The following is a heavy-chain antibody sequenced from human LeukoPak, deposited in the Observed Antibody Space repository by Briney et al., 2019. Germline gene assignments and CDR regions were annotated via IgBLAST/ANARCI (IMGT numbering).Heavy chain of an antibody. CDR2: ISYDGSK. CDR3: AKDRLWFGELLYGMDV. V-gene: IGHV3-30*18. D-gene: IGHD3-10*01. CDR1: GFTFSSYG. J-gene: IGHJ6*02. Sequence: PGGSLRLSCAASGFTFSSYGMHWVRQAPGKGREWVAVISYDGSKYYADSVKGRFTISRDNSKNTLYLQMNSLRAEDTAVYYCAKDRLWFGELLYGMDVWGQGTTVTVSS.